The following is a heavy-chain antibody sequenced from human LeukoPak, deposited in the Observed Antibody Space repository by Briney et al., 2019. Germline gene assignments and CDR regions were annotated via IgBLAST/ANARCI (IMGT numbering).Heavy chain of an antibody. CDR1: GFTFSSYA. CDR3: ARDEAPGMDV. J-gene: IGHJ6*03. V-gene: IGHV3-7*01. CDR2: IKQDGSEK. Sequence: GGSLRLSCAASGFTFSSYAMSWVRQAPGKGLEWVANIKQDGSEKYYVDSVKGRFTISRDNAKNSLYLQMNSLRAEDTAVYYCARDEAPGMDVWGKGTTVTVSS.